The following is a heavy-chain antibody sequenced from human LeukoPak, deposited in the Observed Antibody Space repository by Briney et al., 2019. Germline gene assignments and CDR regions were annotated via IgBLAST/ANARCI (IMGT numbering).Heavy chain of an antibody. Sequence: PSETLSLTCAVYGGSFSGYYWSWIRQPPGKGLEWIGEINHSGSTNYNPSLKSRVTISVETSKNQFSLKLSSVTAADTAVYYCARRKTTVVTPSFYYYMDVWGKGTTVTISS. D-gene: IGHD4-23*01. CDR2: INHSGST. CDR1: GGSFSGYY. V-gene: IGHV4-34*01. J-gene: IGHJ6*03. CDR3: ARRKTTVVTPSFYYYMDV.